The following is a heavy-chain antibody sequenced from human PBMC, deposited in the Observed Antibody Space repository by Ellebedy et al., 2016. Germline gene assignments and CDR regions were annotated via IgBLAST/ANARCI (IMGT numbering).Heavy chain of an antibody. D-gene: IGHD1-26*01. Sequence: SVKVSCXASGGTFSSYAISWVRQAPGQGLEWMGGIIPIFGTANYAQKFQGRVTITADESTSTAYMELSSLRSEDTAVYYCARDPTLYSGSRYYMDVWGKGTTVTVSS. CDR2: IIPIFGTA. CDR1: GGTFSSYA. J-gene: IGHJ6*03. V-gene: IGHV1-69*13. CDR3: ARDPTLYSGSRYYMDV.